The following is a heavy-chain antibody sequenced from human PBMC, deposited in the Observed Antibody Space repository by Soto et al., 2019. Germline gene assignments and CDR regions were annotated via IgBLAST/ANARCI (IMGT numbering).Heavy chain of an antibody. V-gene: IGHV1-69*02. CDR2: IIPILGIA. D-gene: IGHD1-26*01. CDR3: ARVMGSVDF. Sequence: ASVKVSCKASGGTFSSYTISWVRQAPGQGLEWMGRIIPILGIANYAQKFQGRVTMTRDTSMTTAYMELSSLRSEDTAMYYCARVMGSVDFWGQGTLVTVS. J-gene: IGHJ4*01. CDR1: GGTFSSYT.